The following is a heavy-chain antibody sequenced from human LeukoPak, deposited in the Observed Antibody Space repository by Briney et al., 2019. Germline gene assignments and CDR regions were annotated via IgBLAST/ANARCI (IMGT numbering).Heavy chain of an antibody. D-gene: IGHD4-17*01. CDR2: INHSGST. CDR1: GGSFSGYY. J-gene: IGHJ4*02. V-gene: IGHV4-34*01. Sequence: PSETLSLTCAVYGGSFSGYYWSWIRQPPGRGLEWIGEINHSGSTNYNPSLKSRVTISVDTSKNQFSLKLSSVTAADTAVYYCARGQGTVTYFDYWGQGTLVTVSS. CDR3: ARGQGTVTYFDY.